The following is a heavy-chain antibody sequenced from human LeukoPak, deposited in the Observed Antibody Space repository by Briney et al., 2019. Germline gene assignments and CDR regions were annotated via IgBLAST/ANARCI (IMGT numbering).Heavy chain of an antibody. CDR3: ARNGFWSGYQFDY. J-gene: IGHJ4*02. V-gene: IGHV1-69*13. Sequence: ASVKVSCKASGGTFSSYAISWVRQAPGQGLEWMGGIIPIFGTANYAQKFQGRVTITADESTSTAYMELSSLRSEDTAVYYCARNGFWSGYQFDYWGQGTLVTVSS. CDR1: GGTFSSYA. D-gene: IGHD3-3*01. CDR2: IIPIFGTA.